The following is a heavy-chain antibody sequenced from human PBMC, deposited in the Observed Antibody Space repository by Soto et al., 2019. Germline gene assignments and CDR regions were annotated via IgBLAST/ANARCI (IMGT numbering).Heavy chain of an antibody. D-gene: IGHD3-10*01. CDR1: VGSISSYY. CDR2: IYYSGST. Sequence: SETLSLTCTVSVGSISSYYWSWIRQPPGKGLEWIGYIYYSGSTNYNPSLKSRVTISVDTSKNQFSLKLSSVTAADTAVYYCARGTERFGELFGMDVWGQGTTVTAP. J-gene: IGHJ6*02. V-gene: IGHV4-59*01. CDR3: ARGTERFGELFGMDV.